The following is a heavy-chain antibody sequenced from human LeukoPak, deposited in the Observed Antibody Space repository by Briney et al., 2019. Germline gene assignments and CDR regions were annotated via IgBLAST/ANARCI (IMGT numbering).Heavy chain of an antibody. CDR2: ISPYDGNT. CDR3: ARGPHERSGYPDD. D-gene: IGHD3-22*01. V-gene: IGHV1-18*01. J-gene: IGHJ4*02. Sequence: ASVKVSCKASGYTFNTYGITWVRQAPGQGLEWMGWISPYDGNTNYAQKFQGRVTLTTDTSTSTAYMELRSLRSDDTAVYYCARGPHERSGYPDDWGQGTLVTVSS. CDR1: GYTFNTYG.